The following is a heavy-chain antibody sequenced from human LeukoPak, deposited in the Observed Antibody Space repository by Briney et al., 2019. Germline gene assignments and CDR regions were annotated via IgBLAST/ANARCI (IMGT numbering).Heavy chain of an antibody. J-gene: IGHJ4*02. Sequence: GGSLRLSCAASGFTFSSYAMSWVRQAPGKGLEWVSTISGSGGSTYFADSLKGRFTISRDNSKNTLYLQMNSLRAEDTAVYYCAKVSTWSYLYFDYWGQGTLVTVSS. CDR1: GFTFSSYA. CDR2: ISGSGGST. CDR3: AKVSTWSYLYFDY. D-gene: IGHD6-6*01. V-gene: IGHV3-23*01.